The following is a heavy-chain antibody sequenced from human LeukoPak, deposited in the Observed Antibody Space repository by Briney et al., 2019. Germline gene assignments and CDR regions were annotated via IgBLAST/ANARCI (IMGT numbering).Heavy chain of an antibody. CDR1: GGSICGFS. CDR3: ARAMYYDILTGLDAFDI. V-gene: IGHV4-59*01. D-gene: IGHD3-9*01. J-gene: IGHJ3*02. CDR2: LFQTGST. Sequence: SQTLSLTCTVSGGSICGFSWSWIRQSPEKGLEWIGYLFQTGSTDYNPSLESRVTISVDTSKNQFFLGLTSVTAADTAVYYCARAMYYDILTGLDAFDIWGQGTMVTVSS.